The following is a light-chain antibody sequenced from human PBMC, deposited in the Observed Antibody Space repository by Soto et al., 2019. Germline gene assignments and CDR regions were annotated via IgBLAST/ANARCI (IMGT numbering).Light chain of an antibody. Sequence: QSVLTQTPSVSGAPGQRVTISCTGRSSNIGAGYDVHWYQHLPGTAPKLLIYGTTNRPSGVPDRFSGSKSGISASLAITGLQAKDEADYYCHSYDSSLSASVFGAGTKVTVL. CDR3: HSYDSSLSASV. CDR1: SSNIGAGYD. CDR2: GTT. V-gene: IGLV1-40*01. J-gene: IGLJ1*01.